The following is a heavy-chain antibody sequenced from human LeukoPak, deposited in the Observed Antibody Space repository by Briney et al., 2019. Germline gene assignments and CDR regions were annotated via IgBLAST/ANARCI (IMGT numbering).Heavy chain of an antibody. J-gene: IGHJ4*02. CDR2: INGDGSST. V-gene: IGHV3-74*01. CDR1: ELTFW. Sequence: PGGSLRLSCAAPELTFWMHWVRQAPGKGLVWVSQINGDGSSTSYADSVKGRFTISRDNAKNTLYLQMNSLRAEDTAVYYCGNLDWGQGTLVTVSS. CDR3: GNLD.